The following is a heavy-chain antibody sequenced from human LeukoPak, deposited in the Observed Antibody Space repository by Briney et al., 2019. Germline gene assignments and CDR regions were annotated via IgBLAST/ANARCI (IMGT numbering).Heavy chain of an antibody. Sequence: PSETLSLTCTVSGGSISSGGYYWSWIRQHPGKGLEWIGYIYYSGSTYYNPSLKSRVTISVDTSKNQFSLKLSSVTAADTAVYYCARGPGPSRLVVVPAARYGRRQSSYGMDVWGQGTTVTVSS. J-gene: IGHJ6*02. V-gene: IGHV4-31*03. CDR3: ARGPGPSRLVVVPAARYGRRQSSYGMDV. CDR1: GGSISSGGYY. D-gene: IGHD2-2*01. CDR2: IYYSGST.